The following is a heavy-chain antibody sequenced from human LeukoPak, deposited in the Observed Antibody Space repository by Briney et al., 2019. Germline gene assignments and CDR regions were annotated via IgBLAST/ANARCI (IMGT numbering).Heavy chain of an antibody. D-gene: IGHD5-18*01. J-gene: IGHJ4*02. CDR3: AREDTAMGY. Sequence: ASVKVSCKASGYTFISYGISWVRQAPGQGLEWMGWINPNSGGTNYAQKFQGRVTMTRDTSISTAYMELSRLRSDDTAVYYCAREDTAMGYWGQGTLVTVSS. CDR2: INPNSGGT. CDR1: GYTFISYG. V-gene: IGHV1-2*02.